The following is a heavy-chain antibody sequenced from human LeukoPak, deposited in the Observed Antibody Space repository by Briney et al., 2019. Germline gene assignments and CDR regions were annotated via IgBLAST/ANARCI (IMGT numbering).Heavy chain of an antibody. J-gene: IGHJ3*01. CDR3: ARERAGGITGTT. CDR1: GGSVSSGSYY. V-gene: IGHV4-61*01. D-gene: IGHD1-7*01. Sequence: SETLSLTCTVSGGSVSSGSYYWSWIRQPPGKGLEWIGYIYYSGSTNYNPSLKSRVTISVDTSKNQFSLKLSSVTAADTTVYYCARERAGGITGTTWGQGTMVTVSS. CDR2: IYYSGST.